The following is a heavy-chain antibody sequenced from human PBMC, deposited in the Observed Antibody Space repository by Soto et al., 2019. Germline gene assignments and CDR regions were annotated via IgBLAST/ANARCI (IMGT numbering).Heavy chain of an antibody. J-gene: IGHJ6*02. Sequence: GGSLRLSCAASGFTFSSYGMHWVRQAPGKGLEWVAVISYDGSNKYYADSVKGRFTISRDNSKNTLYLQMNSLRAGDTAVYYCAKDGVHYDILTGPSGLYRKYVSAQGTTDTVSS. CDR1: GFTFSSYG. V-gene: IGHV3-30*18. CDR2: ISYDGSNK. CDR3: AKDGVHYDILTGPSGLYRKYV. D-gene: IGHD3-9*01.